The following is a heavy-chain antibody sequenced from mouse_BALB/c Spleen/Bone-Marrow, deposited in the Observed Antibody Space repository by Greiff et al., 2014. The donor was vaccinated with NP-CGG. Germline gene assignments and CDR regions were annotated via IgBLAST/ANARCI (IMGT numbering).Heavy chain of an antibody. V-gene: IGHV5-12*02. J-gene: IGHJ3*01. CDR2: ISNGGGST. CDR3: ARPLYDGYYVAY. Sequence: EVMLVESGGGLAQPGGSLKLSCATSGFTFSDYYMYWVRQTPEKRLEWVAYISNGGGSTYYPDTVKGRFTISRDNARNTLYLQMSRLKSEDTAMYYCARPLYDGYYVAYWGQGTLVTVSA. D-gene: IGHD2-3*01. CDR1: GFTFSDYY.